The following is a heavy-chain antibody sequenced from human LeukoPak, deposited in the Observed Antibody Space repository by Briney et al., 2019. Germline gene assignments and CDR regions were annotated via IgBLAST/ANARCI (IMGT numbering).Heavy chain of an antibody. V-gene: IGHV3-23*01. CDR1: GFTFSSYA. CDR3: AKDHLYDFWRDSRRPYYFDY. Sequence: PGGSLRLSCAASGFTFSSYAMSWVRQAPGKGLEWVSAISGSGGSTYYADSVKGRFTISRDNSKNTLYLQMNSLRAEDTAVYYCAKDHLYDFWRDSRRPYYFDYWGQGTLVTVSS. J-gene: IGHJ4*02. D-gene: IGHD3-3*01. CDR2: ISGSGGST.